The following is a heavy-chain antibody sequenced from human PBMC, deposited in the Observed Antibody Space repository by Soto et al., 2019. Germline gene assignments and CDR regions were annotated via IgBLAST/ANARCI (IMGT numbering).Heavy chain of an antibody. V-gene: IGHV2-5*02. D-gene: IGHD4-4*01. Sequence: QITLKESGPTLVKPTQTLTLTCTFSGFSLSTSGVGVGWIRQPPGKALEWLALIYWDDDKRYSPPLKSRLTXTXXTSKNQVVLTMTNMDPVDTATYYCAPSYSNNWFDPWGQGTLVTVSS. CDR3: APSYSNNWFDP. CDR2: IYWDDDK. CDR1: GFSLSTSGVG. J-gene: IGHJ5*02.